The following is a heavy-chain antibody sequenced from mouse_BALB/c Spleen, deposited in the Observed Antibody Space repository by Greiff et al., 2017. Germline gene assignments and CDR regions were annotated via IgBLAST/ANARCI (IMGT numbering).Heavy chain of an antibody. Sequence: QVQLQQSGAELAKPGASVKMSCKASGYTFTSYWMHWVKQRPGQGLEWIGYINPSTGYTEYNQKFKDKATLTADKSSSTAYMQLSSLTSEDSAVYYCARRVTGFSYAMDYWGQGTSVTVSS. CDR1: GYTFTSYW. CDR3: ARRVTGFSYAMDY. D-gene: IGHD4-1*01. J-gene: IGHJ4*01. V-gene: IGHV1-7*01. CDR2: INPSTGYT.